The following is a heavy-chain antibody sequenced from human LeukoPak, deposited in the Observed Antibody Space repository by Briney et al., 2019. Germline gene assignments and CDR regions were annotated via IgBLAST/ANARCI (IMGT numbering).Heavy chain of an antibody. V-gene: IGHV3-48*02. CDR3: ARDHRDCGGDCYHRPS. Sequence: GGSLRLSCAVSGFTFSTYSMSWVRQAPGKGLEWVSYISSSGSTIYYADSVKGRFTISRDNANNSLYLQMNSLRDEDTAVYYCARDHRDCGGDCYHRPSWGQGTLVTVSS. J-gene: IGHJ5*02. CDR2: ISSSGSTI. D-gene: IGHD2-21*02. CDR1: GFTFSTYS.